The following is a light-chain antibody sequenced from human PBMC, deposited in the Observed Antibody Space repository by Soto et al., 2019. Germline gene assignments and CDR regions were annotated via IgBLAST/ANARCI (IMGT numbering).Light chain of an antibody. CDR3: QQYYSTSSYT. J-gene: IGKJ2*01. V-gene: IGKV4-1*01. Sequence: DIVMTQSPDSLAVSLGERATINCKSSQSVLYSSNNKNYLAWYQQKPGQPPKLLIYWASTRESGVPDRFSGSGSGTDFTLTISSLQAEDVAVYYCQQYYSTSSYTFGQGTQLEIE. CDR1: QSVLYSSNNKNY. CDR2: WAS.